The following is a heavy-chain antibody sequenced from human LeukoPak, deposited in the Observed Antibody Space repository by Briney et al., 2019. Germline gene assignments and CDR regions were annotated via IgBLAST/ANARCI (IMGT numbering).Heavy chain of an antibody. CDR2: INYSGST. V-gene: IGHV4-59*08. J-gene: IGHJ4*02. CDR3: ARRDSGGLIDY. D-gene: IGHD3-22*01. Sequence: SETLSLTCTVSGGSITNSYWNWIRQSPGKGLEWIGYINYSGSTNYNPSLKSRVTISVDTSKNQFSLKLSSVTAADTAVYYCARRDSGGLIDYWGQGALVTVSS. CDR1: GGSITNSY.